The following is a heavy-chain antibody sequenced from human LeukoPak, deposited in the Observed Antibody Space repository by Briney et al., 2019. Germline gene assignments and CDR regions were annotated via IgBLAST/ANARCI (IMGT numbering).Heavy chain of an antibody. V-gene: IGHV4-59*01. CDR3: ATDRCSSTSCSYFDY. J-gene: IGHJ4*02. D-gene: IGHD2-2*01. CDR2: IYYSGST. Sequence: SETLSLTCTVSGGSISSYYWSWIRQPPGKGLEWIGYIYYSGSTNYNPSLKSRVTISVDTSKNQFSLKLSSVTAADTAVYYCATDRCSSTSCSYFDYWGQGTLVTVSS. CDR1: GGSISSYY.